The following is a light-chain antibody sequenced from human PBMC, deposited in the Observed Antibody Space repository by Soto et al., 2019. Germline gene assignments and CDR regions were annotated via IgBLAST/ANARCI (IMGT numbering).Light chain of an antibody. CDR3: KTWDSNLRV. CDR1: SGHSSYI. CDR2: LEGSGSY. J-gene: IGLJ3*02. Sequence: QPVLTQSSSASASLGSSVKLTCTLSSGHSSYIIAWHQQQPGKAPRYLMKLEGSGSYNKGSGVPDRFSGSSSGADRYLTISNLQFEDEADYYCKTWDSNLRVFGGGTKLTVL. V-gene: IGLV4-60*02.